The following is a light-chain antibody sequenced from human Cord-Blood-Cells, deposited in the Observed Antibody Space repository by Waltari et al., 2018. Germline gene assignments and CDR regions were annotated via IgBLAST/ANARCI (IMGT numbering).Light chain of an antibody. CDR2: DAS. CDR1: QSISSW. V-gene: IGKV1-5*01. CDR3: QQYNSYWT. J-gene: IGKJ1*01. Sequence: DIQMTQSPSTLSASVGDRVTITCRASQSISSWLAWYQQKPGKAPKLLIYDASSLESGVPSRFSGSVSGTEFSLTISSIQPDDFATYSCQQYNSYWTFGQGTKVEIK.